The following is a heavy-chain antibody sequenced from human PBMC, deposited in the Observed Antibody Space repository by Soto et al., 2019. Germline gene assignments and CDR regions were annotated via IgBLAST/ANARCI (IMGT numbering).Heavy chain of an antibody. V-gene: IGHV5-10-1*01. Sequence: GESLKISCKGSGYSFTSYWISWVRQMPGKGLEWMGRIDPSDSYTNYSPSFQGNVTISADKSISTAYLQWSSLKASDTAMYYCASGYSYGFGPYSFDYWGQGTLVTVSS. CDR1: GYSFTSYW. CDR3: ASGYSYGFGPYSFDY. D-gene: IGHD5-18*01. CDR2: IDPSDSYT. J-gene: IGHJ4*02.